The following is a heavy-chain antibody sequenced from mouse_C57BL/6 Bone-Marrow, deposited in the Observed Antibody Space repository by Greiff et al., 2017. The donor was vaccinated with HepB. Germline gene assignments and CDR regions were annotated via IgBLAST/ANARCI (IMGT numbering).Heavy chain of an antibody. Sequence: EVQRVESEGGLVQPGSSMKLSCTASGFTFSDYYMAWVRQVPEKGLEWVANINYDGSSTYYLDSLKSRFIISRDNAKNILYLQMSSLKSEDSATYYGARAWLRRYFDAWGTGTPVTVSP. V-gene: IGHV5-16*01. CDR1: GFTFSDYY. CDR3: ARAWLRRYFDA. J-gene: IGHJ1*03. CDR2: INYDGSST. D-gene: IGHD2-2*01.